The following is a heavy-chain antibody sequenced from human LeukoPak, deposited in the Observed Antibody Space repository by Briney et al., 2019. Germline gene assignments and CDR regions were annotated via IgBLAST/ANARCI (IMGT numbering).Heavy chain of an antibody. J-gene: IGHJ4*02. D-gene: IGHD3-10*01. CDR3: AGDANALEF. V-gene: IGHV3-7*04. CDR1: GFIFTTYW. Sequence: SGGSLILSCAASGFIFTTYWMSWVRQAPGKGLEWVANVKEDGSEKYYADSVKGRFTISRDNAKNSVYLQMNSLRAEDTAVYYCAGDANALEFWGQGTLVTVSS. CDR2: VKEDGSEK.